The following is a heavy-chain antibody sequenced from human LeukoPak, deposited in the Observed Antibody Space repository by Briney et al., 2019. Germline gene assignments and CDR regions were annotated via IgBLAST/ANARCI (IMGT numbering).Heavy chain of an antibody. Sequence: ASVKVSCKASGGTFSSYAISWVRQAPGQGLEWMGRIIPILGIANYAQKFQGRVTITADKSTSTAYMELSSLRSEDTAVYYCARARDYDSSAYPPDYWGQGTLVTVSS. V-gene: IGHV1-69*04. D-gene: IGHD3-22*01. CDR2: IIPILGIA. CDR1: GGTFSSYA. CDR3: ARARDYDSSAYPPDY. J-gene: IGHJ4*02.